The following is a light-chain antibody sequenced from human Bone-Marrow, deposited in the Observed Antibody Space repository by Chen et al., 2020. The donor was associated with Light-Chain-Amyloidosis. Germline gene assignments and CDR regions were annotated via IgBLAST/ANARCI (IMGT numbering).Light chain of an antibody. CDR1: NIGSTS. CDR2: DDS. J-gene: IGLJ3*02. V-gene: IGLV3-21*02. Sequence: SYVLTQPSSVSVAPGQTATIACGGYNIGSTSVHWYQQTPGQAPLLVVYDDSDRPSGIPERMSGANAGNAATLTISRVEAGEEADYYCQVWDRSSDRPVFGGGTKLTVL. CDR3: QVWDRSSDRPV.